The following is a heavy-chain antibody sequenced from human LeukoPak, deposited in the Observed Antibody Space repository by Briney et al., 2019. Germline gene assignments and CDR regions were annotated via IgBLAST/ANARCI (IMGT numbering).Heavy chain of an antibody. CDR2: ISAYNGNT. D-gene: IGHD6-19*01. V-gene: IGHV1-18*01. J-gene: IGHJ4*02. Sequence: ASVKVSCKASGYTFTSYGISWVRQAPGQGLEWMGWISAYNGNTNYAQKLQGRVTMTTDTSTSTAYMELRSLRPDDTAVYYCAVGYSSGWYYNYFDYWGQGTLVTVSS. CDR1: GYTFTSYG. CDR3: AVGYSSGWYYNYFDY.